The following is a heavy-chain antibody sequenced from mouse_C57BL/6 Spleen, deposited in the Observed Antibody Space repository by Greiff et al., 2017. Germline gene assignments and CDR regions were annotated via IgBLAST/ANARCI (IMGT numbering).Heavy chain of an antibody. Sequence: QVQLQQSGAELVRPGASVTLSCKASGYTFTDYEMHWVKQTPGHGLEWIGAIDPETGGTAYNQKFKGKAILTADKSSSTAYMELRSLTSEDSAVDYCSLHDVSIYAMDYWGQGTSVTVSS. CDR3: SLHDVSIYAMDY. V-gene: IGHV1-15*01. CDR1: GYTFTDYE. J-gene: IGHJ4*01. D-gene: IGHD1-1*01. CDR2: IDPETGGT.